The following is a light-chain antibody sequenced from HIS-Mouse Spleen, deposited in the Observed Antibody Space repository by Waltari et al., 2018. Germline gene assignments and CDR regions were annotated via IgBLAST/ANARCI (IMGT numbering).Light chain of an antibody. CDR3: CSYAGSSTFGV. J-gene: IGLJ3*02. CDR2: EGS. Sequence: QAALTQPASVSGSPGQSITISCTGTSRDVWRYNLVPWYQQHPGKAPQLMIYEGSKRPSGVSNRFSGSKSGNTASLTISGLQAEDEADYYCCSYAGSSTFGVFGGGTKLTVL. V-gene: IGLV2-23*03. CDR1: SRDVWRYNL.